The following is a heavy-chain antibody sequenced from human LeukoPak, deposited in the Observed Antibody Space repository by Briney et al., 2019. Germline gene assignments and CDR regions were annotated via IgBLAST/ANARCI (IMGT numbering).Heavy chain of an antibody. CDR1: GFTFNSYW. V-gene: IGHV3-74*01. CDR3: ARGGYHHGFDI. CDR2: INSDGSDT. Sequence: GGSLRLSCAASGFTFNSYWFHWVRQAPGKGLVWVSRINSDGSDTIYADSVKGRFTISRDNAKSTVYLQINGLKAEDTAVYYCARGGYHHGFDIWGQGTMVTVSS. J-gene: IGHJ3*02. D-gene: IGHD2-15*01.